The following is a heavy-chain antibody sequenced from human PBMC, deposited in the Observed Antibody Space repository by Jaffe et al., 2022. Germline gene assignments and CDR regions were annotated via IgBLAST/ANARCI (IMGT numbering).Heavy chain of an antibody. CDR3: AKRFRTWTHRSLPEYYFDY. V-gene: IGHV3-30*02. CDR2: IRYDGSNK. Sequence: QVQLVESGGGVVQPGGSLRLSCAASGFTFSSYGMHWVRQAPGKGLEWVAFIRYDGSNKYYADSVKGRFTISRDNSKNTLYLQMNSLRAEDTAVYYCAKRFRTWTHRSLPEYYFDYWGQGTLVTVSS. D-gene: IGHD5-18*01. J-gene: IGHJ4*02. CDR1: GFTFSSYG.